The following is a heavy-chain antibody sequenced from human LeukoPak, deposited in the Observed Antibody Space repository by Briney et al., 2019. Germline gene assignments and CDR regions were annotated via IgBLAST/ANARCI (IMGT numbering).Heavy chain of an antibody. CDR3: ARDDFSGSYCD. J-gene: IGHJ4*02. CDR2: IKGDGSEK. V-gene: IGHV3-7*01. D-gene: IGHD1-26*01. CDR1: GFIFSNNW. Sequence: PGGSLRLSCAASGFIFSNNWMSWVRQAPGKGLEWVANIKGDGSEKYYVDSVKGRFTISRDNTRNSVYLQMNSLRADDTATYYCARDDFSGSYCDWGQGTLVTVSS.